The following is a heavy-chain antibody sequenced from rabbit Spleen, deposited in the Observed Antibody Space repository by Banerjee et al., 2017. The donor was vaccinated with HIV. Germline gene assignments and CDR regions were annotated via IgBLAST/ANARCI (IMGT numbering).Heavy chain of an antibody. CDR1: GIDFSSYYY. D-gene: IGHD2-1*01. CDR2: INSNGGGT. CDR3: ARGATNGDNWFDL. V-gene: IGHV1S40*01. J-gene: IGHJ4*01. Sequence: QSLEESGGGLVKPGGTLTLTCKASGIDFSSYYYMNWVRQAPGKGLELITYINSNGGGTNYASWAKGRFTISKTSSTTVTLQMTSLTAADTATYFCARGATNGDNWFDLWGPGTLVTVS.